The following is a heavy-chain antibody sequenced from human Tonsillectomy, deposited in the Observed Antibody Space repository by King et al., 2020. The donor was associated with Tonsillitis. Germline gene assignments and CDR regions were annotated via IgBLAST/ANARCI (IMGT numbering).Heavy chain of an antibody. CDR2: IRYDGSNK. Sequence: VQLVESGGGVVQPGGSLRLSCAASGFTFSNYGIHWVRQAPGKGLEWVAFIRYDGSNKYYADSVKGLFTISRDTSKNTLYLQMNSLRPEDTAVYYCAKEGYTGRELDYWGQGTLVTVSS. D-gene: IGHD3-16*02. V-gene: IGHV3-30*02. CDR3: AKEGYTGRELDY. CDR1: GFTFSNYG. J-gene: IGHJ4*02.